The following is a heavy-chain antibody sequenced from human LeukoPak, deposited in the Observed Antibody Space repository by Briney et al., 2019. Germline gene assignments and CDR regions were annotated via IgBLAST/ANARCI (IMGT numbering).Heavy chain of an antibody. D-gene: IGHD2-15*01. J-gene: IGHJ6*03. Sequence: GESLKISCKGSGYSFTSYWIGWVRQMPGKGLEWMGIIYPGDSDTRYSPSFQGQVTISADKSISPAYLQWSSLKASDTAMYYCARRVAAVKYYYYYYMDVWGKGTTVTVSS. CDR2: IYPGDSDT. CDR1: GYSFTSYW. V-gene: IGHV5-51*01. CDR3: ARRVAAVKYYYYYYMDV.